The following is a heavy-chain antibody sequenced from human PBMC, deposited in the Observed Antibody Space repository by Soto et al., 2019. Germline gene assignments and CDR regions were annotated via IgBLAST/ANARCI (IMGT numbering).Heavy chain of an antibody. CDR3: AREPTSPVLYYYYYMDV. CDR2: ISSSSSTI. V-gene: IGHV3-48*01. J-gene: IGHJ6*03. CDR1: GFTFSSYS. Sequence: GGSLRLSCAASGFTFSSYSMNWVRQAPGKGLEWVSYISSSSSTIYYADSVKGRFTISRDNAKNSLYLQMNSLRAEDTAVYYCAREPTSPVLYYYYYMDVWGKGTTVTVSS.